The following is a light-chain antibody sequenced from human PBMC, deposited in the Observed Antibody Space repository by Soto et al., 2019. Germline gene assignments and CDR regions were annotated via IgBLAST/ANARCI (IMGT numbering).Light chain of an antibody. Sequence: QSALTQPASVSGSPGQSITVSCTGTSSDVGGYNYVSWYQEHPNKAPKLVLYEVTKRPSGVSNRFSGSKSDNTASLTISGLQAEDEADYYCSSYTSSNTLVFGGGTKLTVL. J-gene: IGLJ3*02. CDR2: EVT. CDR3: SSYTSSNTLV. V-gene: IGLV2-14*01. CDR1: SSDVGGYNY.